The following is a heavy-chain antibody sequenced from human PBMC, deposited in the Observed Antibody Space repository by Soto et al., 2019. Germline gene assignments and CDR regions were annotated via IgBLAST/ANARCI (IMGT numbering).Heavy chain of an antibody. J-gene: IGHJ5*02. D-gene: IGHD1-26*01. CDR2: IYYSGST. V-gene: IGHV4-39*01. CDR1: GGSISSSSYY. CDR3: ARQGSVQPNWFDP. Sequence: QLQLQESGPGLVKPSETLSLTCTVSGGSISSSSYYWGWIRQPPGKGLEWIGSIYYSGSTYYNPPLKGRVTPSVDTSKNQFSLKLSSVTAADTAVYYCARQGSVQPNWFDPWGQGTLVTVSS.